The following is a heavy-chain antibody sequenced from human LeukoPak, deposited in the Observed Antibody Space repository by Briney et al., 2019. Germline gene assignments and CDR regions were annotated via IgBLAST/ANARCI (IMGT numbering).Heavy chain of an antibody. CDR2: ISYDGSNK. J-gene: IGHJ4*02. Sequence: GGSLRLSCAASGFTFSSYGMHWVRQAPGKGLEWVAVISYDGSNKYYADSVKGRFAISRDNAKNSLYLQMNSLRAEDTALYYCARDGRGQQLFRGYFDYWGQGTLVTVSS. D-gene: IGHD6-13*01. CDR1: GFTFSSYG. V-gene: IGHV3-30*03. CDR3: ARDGRGQQLFRGYFDY.